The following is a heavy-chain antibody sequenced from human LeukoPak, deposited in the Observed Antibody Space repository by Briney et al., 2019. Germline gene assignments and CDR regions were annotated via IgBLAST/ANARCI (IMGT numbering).Heavy chain of an antibody. CDR1: GYTFTSYY. D-gene: IGHD6-19*01. V-gene: IGHV1-46*01. CDR3: ATVAPGSGWYFY. CDR2: INPSGGST. J-gene: IGHJ4*02. Sequence: ASVNVSCKASGYTFTSYYIHWVRQAPGQGLEWMGIINPSGGSTSYAQKFQGRVTMTRDASTSTVYMELSSLRSEDTAVYYCATVAPGSGWYFYWGQGTLVTVSS.